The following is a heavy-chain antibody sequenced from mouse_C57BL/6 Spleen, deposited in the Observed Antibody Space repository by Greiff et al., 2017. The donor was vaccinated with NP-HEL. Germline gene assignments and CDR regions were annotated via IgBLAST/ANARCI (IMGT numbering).Heavy chain of an antibody. V-gene: IGHV14-4*01. CDR3: TRGPITTVGNYAMDY. CDR2: IDPENGDT. D-gene: IGHD1-1*01. J-gene: IGHJ4*01. CDR1: GFNIKDDY. Sequence: EVQLQQSGAELVRPGASVKLSCTASGFNIKDDYMPWVKQRPEQGLEWIGWIDPENGDTEYASKFQGKATITADTASNTAYLQLSSLTSEDTAVYYCTRGPITTVGNYAMDYWGQGTSVTVSS.